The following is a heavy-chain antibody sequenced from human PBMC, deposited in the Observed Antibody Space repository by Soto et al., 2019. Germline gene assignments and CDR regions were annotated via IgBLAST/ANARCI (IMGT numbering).Heavy chain of an antibody. CDR3: AKSKRGSGWESDFFDY. CDR1: GVTFSTYA. CDR2: ISGTGGT. D-gene: IGHD6-19*01. V-gene: IGHV3-23*01. J-gene: IGHJ4*02. Sequence: GGSLRLCCAASGVTFSTYAMSWVRQSPGKGLEWVSAISGTGGTYDAESVKGRFTISRDNSKSTLYLQMNSLRAEDTAIYYCAKSKRGSGWESDFFDYWGQGTLVTVSS.